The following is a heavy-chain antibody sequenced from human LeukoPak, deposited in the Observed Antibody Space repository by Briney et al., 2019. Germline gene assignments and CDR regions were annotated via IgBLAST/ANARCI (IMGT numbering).Heavy chain of an antibody. CDR1: GFTFSSSA. CDR3: AELGITMIGGV. V-gene: IGHV3-23*01. Sequence: GGSLRLSCAASGFTFSSSAMSWVRQAPGKGLEWVSSISGSGSGGSTYYADSVKGRFTISRDNAKNSLYPQMNSLRAEDTAVYYCAELGITMIGGVWGKGTTVTISS. J-gene: IGHJ6*04. D-gene: IGHD3-10*02. CDR2: ISGSGSGGST.